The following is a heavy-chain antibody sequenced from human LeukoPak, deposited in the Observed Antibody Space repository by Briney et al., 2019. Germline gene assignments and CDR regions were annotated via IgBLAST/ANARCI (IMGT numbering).Heavy chain of an antibody. Sequence: ASVKVSCKASGGSVSSHSITWVRQAPGRGLEWMGKIIVNFAATTYAQKFQGRLTLTADKFTSTVYMELSSLRSDDTAVYYCARDASGNYEGWFDPWGQGTLVTVSS. CDR3: ARDASGNYEGWFDP. CDR2: IIVNFAAT. V-gene: IGHV1-69*06. D-gene: IGHD1-26*01. CDR1: GGSVSSHS. J-gene: IGHJ5*02.